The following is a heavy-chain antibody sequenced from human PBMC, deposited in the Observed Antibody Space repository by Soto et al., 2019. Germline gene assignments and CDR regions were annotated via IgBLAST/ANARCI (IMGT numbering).Heavy chain of an antibody. D-gene: IGHD3-3*01. CDR3: ARESRGFFHN. Sequence: GGSLRLSCAASGFTFSTYNMNWVRQAPGKGLEWISYISTSSSTIYYAESVKGRFTISRDNAKNSLYLQMNSLRDEDTALYYCARESRGFFHNWGQGTLVTVSS. CDR1: GFTFSTYN. CDR2: ISTSSSTI. J-gene: IGHJ4*02. V-gene: IGHV3-48*02.